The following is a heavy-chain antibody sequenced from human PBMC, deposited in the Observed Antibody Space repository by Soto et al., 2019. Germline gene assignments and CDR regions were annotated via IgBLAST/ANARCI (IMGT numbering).Heavy chain of an antibody. CDR1: GASISSTTSGNW. Sequence: QVQLQESGPGLVRPSGTLSLTCAVSGASISSTTSGNWWSWVRQPPGKGLEWIGEIYHSGSTNYKPYLKSRVTTPVDKSKNQFSLKLSSVTAADTAVYYCARMVGATLVDFWGQGTLVTVSS. D-gene: IGHD1-26*01. CDR2: IYHSGST. CDR3: ARMVGATLVDF. J-gene: IGHJ4*02. V-gene: IGHV4-4*02.